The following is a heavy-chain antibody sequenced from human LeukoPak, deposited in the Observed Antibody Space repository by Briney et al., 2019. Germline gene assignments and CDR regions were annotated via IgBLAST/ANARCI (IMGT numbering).Heavy chain of an antibody. D-gene: IGHD2-15*01. CDR2: IRYDGSIT. CDR1: GFTFTNYA. J-gene: IGHJ6*03. Sequence: GGSLRLSCAASGFTFTNYAFHWVRQAPGKGLDWVAIIRYDGSITYSTDSVKGRFTISRDNSKNTVYLQMNDLGAEDTAVYYCAKAPEDCSGGGCFSGYMDVWGKGTTVTVSS. V-gene: IGHV3-30*02. CDR3: AKAPEDCSGGGCFSGYMDV.